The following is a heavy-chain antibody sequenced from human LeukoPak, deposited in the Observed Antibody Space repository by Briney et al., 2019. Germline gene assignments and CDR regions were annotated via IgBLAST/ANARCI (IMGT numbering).Heavy chain of an antibody. CDR2: ISGIGTTT. V-gene: IGHV3-23*01. CDR3: TKKRTTSVTDWFDP. D-gene: IGHD4-17*01. Sequence: GGSLRLSCAASGFTFTNYNMNWVRQAPGKGLECVSVISGIGTTTYYADSVKGRFTISRDNSKNTLFLQMNSLRVEDTATYYCTKKRTTSVTDWFDPWGQGTLVTVSS. J-gene: IGHJ5*02. CDR1: GFTFTNYN.